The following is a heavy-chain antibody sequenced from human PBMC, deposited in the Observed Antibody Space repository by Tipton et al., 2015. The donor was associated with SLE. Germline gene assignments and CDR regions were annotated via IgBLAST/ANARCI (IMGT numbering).Heavy chain of an antibody. V-gene: IGHV4-59*11. J-gene: IGHJ4*02. CDR2: ISYNGNS. D-gene: IGHD5-12*01. CDR1: GGSISSHY. Sequence: TLSLTCTVSGGSISSHYWSWIRQSPGKGLEWIGFISYNGNSYYNPSLKSRVSISVDMSKNRFSLNLSSVTAADTAVYYCARDDPDGATSGVPGDYWGQGTLVTVSS. CDR3: ARDDPDGATSGVPGDY.